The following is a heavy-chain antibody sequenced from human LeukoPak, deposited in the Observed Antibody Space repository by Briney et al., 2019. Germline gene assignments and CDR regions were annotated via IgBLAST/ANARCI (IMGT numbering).Heavy chain of an antibody. CDR3: ARDPHRYDSSGYYFVY. CDR1: GGTFSSYA. V-gene: IGHV1-69*13. D-gene: IGHD3-22*01. J-gene: IGHJ4*02. Sequence: SVKVTCKASGGTFSSYAISWVRQAPGQGLEWMGGIIPIFGTANYAQKFQGRVTITADESTSTAYMELSSLRSEDTAVYYCARDPHRYDSSGYYFVYWGQGTLVTVSS. CDR2: IIPIFGTA.